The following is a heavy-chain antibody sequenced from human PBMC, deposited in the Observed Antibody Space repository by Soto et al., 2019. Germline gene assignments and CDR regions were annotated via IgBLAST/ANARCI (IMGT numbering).Heavy chain of an antibody. D-gene: IGHD2-15*01. V-gene: IGHV3-30*04. CDR3: ARGIAATRGGWFDP. CDR2: ISYDGRNK. J-gene: IGHJ5*02. Sequence: PGGSLRLSCAASGFTFSSYSMHWVRQAPCKGLEWVAVISYDGRNKYYADSVKGRFTISRDNSKNTLYLQMNSLRAEDTAVYYCARGIAATRGGWFDPWGQGTLVTVSS. CDR1: GFTFSSYS.